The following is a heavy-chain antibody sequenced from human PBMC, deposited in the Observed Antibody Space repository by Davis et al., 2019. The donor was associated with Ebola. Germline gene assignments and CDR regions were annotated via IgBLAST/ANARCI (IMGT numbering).Heavy chain of an antibody. CDR3: ARGQDQIDARKVVVPADPALGY. V-gene: IGHV1-46*01. Sequence: ASVKVSCKASGYTFTYYYIHWVRQAPGQGLEWMGIINPSGAITNYAQRFQGRVTITADESTSTAYMELSSLRSEDTAVYYCARGQDQIDARKVVVPADPALGYWGQGTLVTVSS. CDR1: GYTFTYYY. J-gene: IGHJ4*02. D-gene: IGHD2-2*01. CDR2: INPSGAIT.